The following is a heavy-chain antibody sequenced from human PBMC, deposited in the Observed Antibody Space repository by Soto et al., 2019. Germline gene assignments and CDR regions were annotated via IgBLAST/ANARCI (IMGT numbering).Heavy chain of an antibody. J-gene: IGHJ6*02. Sequence: ASVKVSCKASGGTFSSYAISWVRQAPGQGLEWMGGIIPIFGTANYAQKFQGRVTITADESTSTAYVELSSLRSEDTAVYYCARERYCSSTSCAGDYYGMDVWGQGTTVTVSS. V-gene: IGHV1-69*13. CDR2: IIPIFGTA. CDR3: ARERYCSSTSCAGDYYGMDV. CDR1: GGTFSSYA. D-gene: IGHD2-2*01.